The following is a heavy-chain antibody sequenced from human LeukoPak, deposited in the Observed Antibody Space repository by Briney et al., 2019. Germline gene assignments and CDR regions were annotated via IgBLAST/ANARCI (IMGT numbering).Heavy chain of an antibody. V-gene: IGHV2-5*01. CDR2: IYWNDDK. CDR3: AHEGYCSTASCYYFDH. CDR1: GFSLSTSGVG. D-gene: IGHD2-2*01. J-gene: IGHJ4*02. Sequence: SGPTLVNPTQTLTLTCTFSGFSLSTSGVGVGWIRQPPGKALEWLGIIYWNDDKRYGPSLKSRLTITKDTSKNQVVLTITNMDPVDTATYFCAHEGYCSTASCYYFDHWGQGTLVTASS.